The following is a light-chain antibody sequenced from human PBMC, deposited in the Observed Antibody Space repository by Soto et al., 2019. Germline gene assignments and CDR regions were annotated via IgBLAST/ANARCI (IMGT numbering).Light chain of an antibody. CDR3: QQYHNWPPIT. J-gene: IGKJ5*01. CDR1: QRISSK. V-gene: IGKV3-15*01. Sequence: EIVLTQSPDTLSVSPGERATLSCRASQRISSKLAWYQQKHGQAPRLLIYGASTRAAGVPARFSDSGSGTEFTLIISSLQSEDFAFYYCQQYHNWPPITFGQGTRLEIK. CDR2: GAS.